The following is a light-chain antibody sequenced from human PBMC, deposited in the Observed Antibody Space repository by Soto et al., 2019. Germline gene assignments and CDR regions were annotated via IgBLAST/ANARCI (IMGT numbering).Light chain of an antibody. J-gene: IGLJ2*01. V-gene: IGLV3-25*02. Sequence: SYELTQPPSVSVSPGQTARITCSGDALPKQYAYWYQQKPGQAPVLVIYKDSERPSGIPERFSGSSSGTTVTLTISGVQAXXXXXXXXQSADSSGTYVLFGGGTQLTVL. CDR3: QSADSSGTYVL. CDR2: KDS. CDR1: ALPKQY.